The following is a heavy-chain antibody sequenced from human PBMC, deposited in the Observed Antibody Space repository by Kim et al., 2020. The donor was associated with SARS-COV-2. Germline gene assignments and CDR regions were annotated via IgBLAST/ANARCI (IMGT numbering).Heavy chain of an antibody. V-gene: IGHV3-48*03. CDR2: ISSSGSTI. D-gene: IGHD6-19*01. CDR3: ASGSSGWYSGGIDY. Sequence: GGSLRLSCAASGFTLSSYVMNWVRQAPGKGLEWVSYISSSGSTIYYADSVKGRFTISRDNAKNSLYLQMNSLRAEDTAVYYCASGSSGWYSGGIDYWGQGTLVTVSS. J-gene: IGHJ4*02. CDR1: GFTLSSYV.